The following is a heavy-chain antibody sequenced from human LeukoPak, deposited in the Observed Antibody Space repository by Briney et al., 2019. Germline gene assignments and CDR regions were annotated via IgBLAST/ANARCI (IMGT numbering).Heavy chain of an antibody. V-gene: IGHV3-48*01. CDR1: GFTFSSYS. D-gene: IGHD6-13*01. CDR2: ISSSSSTI. CDR3: ARAIAAAAPTH. Sequence: GGSLRLSCAASGFTFSSYSMNWVRQAPGKGLEWVSYISSSSSTIYYADSVKGRFTISRDNAKNSLYLQMNSLRAEDTAVYYCARAIAAAAPTHWGQGTLVTVSS. J-gene: IGHJ4*02.